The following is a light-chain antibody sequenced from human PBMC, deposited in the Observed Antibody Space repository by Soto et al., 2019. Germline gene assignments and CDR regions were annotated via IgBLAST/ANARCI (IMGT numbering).Light chain of an antibody. J-gene: IGKJ1*01. CDR1: QIISSW. V-gene: IGKV1-5*03. CDR3: QQYNSYSWT. CDR2: KAS. Sequence: DIQMTQSPSTLYTSVGDRFTIIFLASQIISSWLAWYQQKPGKAPKLLIYKASSLESGVPSRFSGSGSGTEFTLTISSLQPDDFATYYCQQYNSYSWTFGQGTKVDIK.